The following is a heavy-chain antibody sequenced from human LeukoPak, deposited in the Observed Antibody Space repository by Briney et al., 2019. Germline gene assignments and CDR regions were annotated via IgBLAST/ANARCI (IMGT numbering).Heavy chain of an antibody. CDR2: IYSGGST. J-gene: IGHJ6*02. D-gene: IGHD3-22*01. CDR3: ARRRSNRDSSGYLYYYYGMDV. CDR1: GFTVSSNY. V-gene: IGHV3-53*01. Sequence: GGSLRLSCAASGFTVSSNYMSWVRQAPGKGLEWVSVIYSGGSTYYADSVKGRFTISRDNSKNTLYLQMNSLRAEDTAVYYCARRRSNRDSSGYLYYYYGMDVWGQGTTVTVSS.